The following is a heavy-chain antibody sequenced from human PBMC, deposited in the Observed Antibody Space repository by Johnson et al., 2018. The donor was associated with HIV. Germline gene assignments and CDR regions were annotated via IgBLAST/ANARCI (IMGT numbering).Heavy chain of an antibody. D-gene: IGHD2-21*02. CDR1: GFTFRNFA. CDR2: ISYDGSNK. J-gene: IGHJ3*01. Sequence: QVQLVESGGGVVQPGRSLRLSCVASGFTFRNFAMHWVRQAPGKGLEGVAAISYDGSNKYYADSVKGRLTISRDNAKNSLYLQMNSLRGEDTAAYYCARGAYCGGDCYSGLGALDVWGQGTMVTVSP. CDR3: ARGAYCGGDCYSGLGALDV. V-gene: IGHV3-30*04.